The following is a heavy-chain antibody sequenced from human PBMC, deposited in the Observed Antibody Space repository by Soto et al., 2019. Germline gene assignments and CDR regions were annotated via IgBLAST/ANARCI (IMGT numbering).Heavy chain of an antibody. D-gene: IGHD6-19*01. Sequence: SETLSLTCTVSGGSISSSSYYWGWIRQPPGKGLEWIGSIYYSGNTYFNPSLKSRVTISVDTSKNQFSLKLSSVTAADTAVYYCARHVAGYSSGLDYWGQGTLVTVSS. J-gene: IGHJ4*02. CDR3: ARHVAGYSSGLDY. CDR2: IYYSGNT. V-gene: IGHV4-39*01. CDR1: GGSISSSSYY.